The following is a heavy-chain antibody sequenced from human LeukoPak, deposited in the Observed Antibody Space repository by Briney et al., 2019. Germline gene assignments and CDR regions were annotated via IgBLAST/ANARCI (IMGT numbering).Heavy chain of an antibody. Sequence: GGSLRLSCAASGFTFSGSAMHWVRQASGKGLEWVGRIRSKANSYATAYAASVKGRFTISRDDSKNTAYLQMNSLKTEDTAVYYCTRLAEVGYNYGTPSSVLDYWGQGTLVTVSS. CDR3: TRLAEVGYNYGTPSSVLDY. CDR2: IRSKANSYAT. V-gene: IGHV3-73*01. J-gene: IGHJ4*02. D-gene: IGHD5-18*01. CDR1: GFTFSGSA.